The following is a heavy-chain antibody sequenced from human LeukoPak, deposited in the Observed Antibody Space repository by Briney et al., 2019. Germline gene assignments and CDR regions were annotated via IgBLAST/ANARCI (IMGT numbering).Heavy chain of an antibody. CDR1: GGSFSGYY. V-gene: IGHV4-34*01. CDR3: VSTGAMAQIDYFDY. Sequence: SETLSLTCAVYGGSFSGYYWSWIRQPPGKGLEWIGEINHSGSTNYNPSLKSRVTISVDTSKNQFSLKLSSVTAADTAAYYCVSTGAMAQIDYFDYWGQGTLVTVSS. CDR2: INHSGST. D-gene: IGHD5-18*01. J-gene: IGHJ4*02.